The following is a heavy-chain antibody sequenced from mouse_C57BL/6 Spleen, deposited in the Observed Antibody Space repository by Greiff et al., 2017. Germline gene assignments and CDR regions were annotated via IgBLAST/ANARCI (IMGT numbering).Heavy chain of an antibody. Sequence: VQLKQSGPALVKPGASVKISCKASGYSFTDYNMNWVKQSNGKSLEWIGVINPNYGTTSYNQKFKGKATLTVDQSSSPAYMQLNSLTSEDSAVYYCARSGGSSYVYYFDYWGQGTTLTVSS. CDR1: GYSFTDYN. CDR3: ARSGGSSYVYYFDY. CDR2: INPNYGTT. D-gene: IGHD1-1*01. V-gene: IGHV1-39*01. J-gene: IGHJ2*01.